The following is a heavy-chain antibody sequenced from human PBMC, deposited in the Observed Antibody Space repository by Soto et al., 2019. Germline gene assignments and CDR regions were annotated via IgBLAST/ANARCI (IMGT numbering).Heavy chain of an antibody. J-gene: IGHJ4*02. CDR3: VKGLGSEPAYYFDY. CDR1: GFTFSSYA. CDR2: ISGSGGST. D-gene: IGHD7-27*01. Sequence: EVQLLESGGGLVQPGGSLRLSCAASGFTFSSYAMSWVRQAPGKGLEWVSAISGSGGSTYYADSVKGRFTISRDNSKNTLYLQMNSLRAEDTAVYYWVKGLGSEPAYYFDYWGQGTLVTVSS. V-gene: IGHV3-23*01.